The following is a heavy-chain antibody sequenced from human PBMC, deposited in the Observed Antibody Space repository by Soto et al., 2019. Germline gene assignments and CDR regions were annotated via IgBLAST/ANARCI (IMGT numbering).Heavy chain of an antibody. CDR1: GYIFTSHW. J-gene: IGHJ6*02. V-gene: IGHV5-51*01. Sequence: GESLKISCKGSGYIFTSHWIAWVRQMPGKGLEWMGIIYPGDSDTIYSPSFQGQVTFSVDKSISTVYLQWTTLKASNTAMYYCARRVPSGSGADYYGMDVWGQGTTVTVSS. CDR2: IYPGDSDT. D-gene: IGHD3-10*01. CDR3: ARRVPSGSGADYYGMDV.